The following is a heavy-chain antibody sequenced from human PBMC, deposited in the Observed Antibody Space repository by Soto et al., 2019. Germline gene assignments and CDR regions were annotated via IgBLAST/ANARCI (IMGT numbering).Heavy chain of an antibody. CDR2: VFHTGNT. V-gene: IGHV4-59*01. CDR1: GDSIRSYY. Sequence: TSETLSLTCSVSGDSIRSYYWTWIRQPPGKGLQWIGYVFHTGNTNYNPSLQSRVTISVDTSKNDFSLNLSSVTAADTAVYFCAREWGLLPYYVMNVWGHGTAVTVSS. CDR3: AREWGLLPYYVMNV. J-gene: IGHJ6*02. D-gene: IGHD7-27*01.